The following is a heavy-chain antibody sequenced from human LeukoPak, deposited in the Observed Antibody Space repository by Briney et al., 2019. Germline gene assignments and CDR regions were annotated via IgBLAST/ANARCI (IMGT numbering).Heavy chain of an antibody. CDR3: ARDTSGKIGWHYFDY. V-gene: IGHV3-7*01. D-gene: IGHD6-19*01. CDR1: RFTFRNYA. Sequence: GGSLRLSCAASRFTFRNYAMSWVRQAPGRGLEWVANIKQDGSEKYYVDSVKGRFTISRDNAQNSLYLQMNSLRVEDTAVYFCARDTSGKIGWHYFDYWGQGALVTVSS. CDR2: IKQDGSEK. J-gene: IGHJ4*02.